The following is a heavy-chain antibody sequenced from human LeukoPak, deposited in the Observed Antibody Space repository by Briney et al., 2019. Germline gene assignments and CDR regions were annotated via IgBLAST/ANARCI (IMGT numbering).Heavy chain of an antibody. V-gene: IGHV3-30*18. Sequence: GGSLRLSCAASGFTFSSYGMHWVRQAPGKGLEWVAVISYDGSNKYNADSVKGRFTISRDNSKNTLYLQMNSLRAEDTAVYYCANHGTGTDLDYWGQGTLVTVSS. CDR1: GFTFSSYG. J-gene: IGHJ4*02. CDR3: ANHGTGTDLDY. CDR2: ISYDGSNK. D-gene: IGHD3-10*01.